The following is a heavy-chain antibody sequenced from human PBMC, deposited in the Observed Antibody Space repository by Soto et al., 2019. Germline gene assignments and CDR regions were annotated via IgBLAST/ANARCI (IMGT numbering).Heavy chain of an antibody. CDR2: IIPIFGTA. CDR1: GGTFSSYA. Sequence: QVQLVQSGAEVKKPGSSVKVSCKASGGTFSSYAITWVRQAPGQGLEWMGGIIPIFGTANYAQKFQGRVTITADESTSTAYMELSSLXSEDTAXYXXXSRAQYSSSWYRGFDYWGQGTLVTVSS. CDR3: XSRAQYSSSWYRGFDY. J-gene: IGHJ4*02. D-gene: IGHD6-13*01. V-gene: IGHV1-69*12.